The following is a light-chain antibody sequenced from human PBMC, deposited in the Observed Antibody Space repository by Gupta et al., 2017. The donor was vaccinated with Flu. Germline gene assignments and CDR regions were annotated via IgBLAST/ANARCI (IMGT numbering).Light chain of an antibody. Sequence: ELVLTQPPATLSLSPGERATLSCRASQSISNYLAWYQKKPGQAPRLLMYDASHRAAGIPVRFTGSGSGTDFTLTISSLEPEDFAVYYCQHRSSRPMYTFGQGTELEIK. CDR1: QSISNY. CDR2: DAS. J-gene: IGKJ2*01. V-gene: IGKV3-11*01. CDR3: QHRSSRPMYT.